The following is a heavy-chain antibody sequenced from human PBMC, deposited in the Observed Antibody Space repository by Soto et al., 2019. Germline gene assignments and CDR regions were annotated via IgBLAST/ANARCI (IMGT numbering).Heavy chain of an antibody. CDR3: TTVKDYDFWSGYANYYGMDV. J-gene: IGHJ6*02. D-gene: IGHD3-3*01. Sequence: EVQLVESGGGLVKPGGSLRLSCAASGFTFSNAWMNWVRQAPGKGLEWVGRIKSKTDGGTTDYAAPVKGRFTISRDDSKNTLYLQMNSLKTEDTAVYYSTTVKDYDFWSGYANYYGMDVWGQGTTVTVSS. CDR1: GFTFSNAW. V-gene: IGHV3-15*07. CDR2: IKSKTDGGTT.